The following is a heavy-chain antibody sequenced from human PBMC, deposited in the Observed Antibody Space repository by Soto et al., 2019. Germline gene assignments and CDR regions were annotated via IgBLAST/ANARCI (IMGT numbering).Heavy chain of an antibody. Sequence: EVQLVESGGGLVKPGGSLRLSCAASGFTFSSYSMNWVRQAPGKGLEWVSSISSSSSYIYYADSVKGRFTTSRDNAKNSLYLQMNSLRAEDTAVYYCARDNARGDYSIDYWGQGTLVTVSS. CDR3: ARDNARGDYSIDY. V-gene: IGHV3-21*01. D-gene: IGHD4-17*01. J-gene: IGHJ4*02. CDR2: ISSSSSYI. CDR1: GFTFSSYS.